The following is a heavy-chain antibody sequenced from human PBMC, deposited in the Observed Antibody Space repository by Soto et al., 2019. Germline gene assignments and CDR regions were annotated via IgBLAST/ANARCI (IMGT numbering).Heavy chain of an antibody. CDR2: IDWDDDK. D-gene: IGHD3-10*01. V-gene: IGHV2-70*01. CDR3: ARSQLWFVELFDAFDI. CDR1: GFSLITSGMC. J-gene: IGHJ3*02. Sequence: SGPTLVNPTQTLTRTCTCSGFSLITSGMCVSWIRQPPGKALEWLALIDWDDDKYYSTSLKTRLTISKDTSKNQVVLTMTNMDPVDTATYYCARSQLWFVELFDAFDIWGQGTMVSVSS.